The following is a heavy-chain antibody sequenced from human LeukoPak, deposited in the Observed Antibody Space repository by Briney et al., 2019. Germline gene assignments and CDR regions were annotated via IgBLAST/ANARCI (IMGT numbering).Heavy chain of an antibody. V-gene: IGHV3-74*01. D-gene: IGHD6-19*01. CDR2: INSDGTTT. CDR1: GFTFSSYW. J-gene: IGHJ4*02. CDR3: ARFSSGWSPSGFDY. Sequence: GGSLRLSCAASGFTFSSYWMHWVRQGPGKELTWVSHINSDGTTTNYADSVKGRFTISRDNAKNTLSLQMNSLRVEDTAVYYCARFSSGWSPSGFDYWGQGTLVTVSS.